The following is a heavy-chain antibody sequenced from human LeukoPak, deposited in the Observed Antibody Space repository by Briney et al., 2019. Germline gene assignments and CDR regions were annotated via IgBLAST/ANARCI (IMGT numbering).Heavy chain of an antibody. V-gene: IGHV1-46*01. J-gene: IGHJ4*02. CDR2: INPSGGST. Sequence: ASVKVSCKASGYTFTSYYMHWVRQAPGQGLEWVGIINPSGGSTSYAQKFQGRVTMTRDTSTSTVYMELSSLRSEDTAVYYCARDRGSTVTISGGWFDYWGQGTLVTVSS. D-gene: IGHD4-17*01. CDR3: ARDRGSTVTISGGWFDY. CDR1: GYTFTSYY.